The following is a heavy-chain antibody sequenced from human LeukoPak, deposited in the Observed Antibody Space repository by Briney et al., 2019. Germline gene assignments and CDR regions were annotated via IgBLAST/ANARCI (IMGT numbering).Heavy chain of an antibody. D-gene: IGHD3-3*01. J-gene: IGHJ4*02. Sequence: SETLSLTCTVSGGSISSSSYYWGWIRQPPGKGLEWIGSIYYSGSTYYNPSLKSRVTISVDTSKNQFSLKLSSVTAADTAVYYCARRLPRRSGYDTGRGFDYWGQGTLVTVSS. V-gene: IGHV4-39*01. CDR1: GGSISSSSYY. CDR3: ARRLPRRSGYDTGRGFDY. CDR2: IYYSGST.